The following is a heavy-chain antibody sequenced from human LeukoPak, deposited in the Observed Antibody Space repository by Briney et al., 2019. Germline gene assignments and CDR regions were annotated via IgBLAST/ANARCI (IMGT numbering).Heavy chain of an antibody. CDR2: ISYDGSNK. D-gene: IGHD2-2*01. J-gene: IGHJ4*02. CDR1: GFTFSSYG. CDR3: AKDIVVVPAAMFDY. Sequence: GGSLRLSCAASGFTFSSYGMHWVRQAPGKGLEWVAVISYDGSNKYYADSVKGRFTISRDNSKNTLYLQMNSLRAEDTAVYYCAKDIVVVPAAMFDYWGQGTLVTVSS. V-gene: IGHV3-30*18.